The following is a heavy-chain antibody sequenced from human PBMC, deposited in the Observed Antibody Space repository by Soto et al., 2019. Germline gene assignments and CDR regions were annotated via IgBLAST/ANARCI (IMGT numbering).Heavy chain of an antibody. Sequence: EVQLLESGGGLVQPGGSLRLSCAASGFTFSSYAMSWVRQAPGKGLEWVSAISGSGGSTYYADSVKGRFTISRDNSKNTLYLQMNSLRAEDTAVHYCAKARADYYASSGYPVDYWGQGTLVTVSS. CDR2: ISGSGGST. V-gene: IGHV3-23*01. CDR3: AKARADYYASSGYPVDY. J-gene: IGHJ4*02. CDR1: GFTFSSYA. D-gene: IGHD3-22*01.